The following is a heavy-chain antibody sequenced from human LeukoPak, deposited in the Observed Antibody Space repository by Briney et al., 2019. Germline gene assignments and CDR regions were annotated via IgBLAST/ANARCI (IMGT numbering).Heavy chain of an antibody. CDR3: ARPPEAAYDSSGYYLDY. CDR2: ISSSGSTI. V-gene: IGHV3-11*01. J-gene: IGHJ4*02. CDR1: GFTFSDYY. D-gene: IGHD3-22*01. Sequence: GGSLRLSCAASGFTFSDYYMSWIRQAPGKGLEWDSYISSSGSTIYYADSVKGRFTISRDNAKNSLYLQMNSLRAEDTAVYYCARPPEAAYDSSGYYLDYWGQGTLVTVSS.